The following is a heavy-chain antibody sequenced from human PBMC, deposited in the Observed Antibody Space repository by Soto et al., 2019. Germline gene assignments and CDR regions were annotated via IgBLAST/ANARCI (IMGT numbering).Heavy chain of an antibody. Sequence: QVQLVQSGAEVRKPGSSVKVSCKASGDTFSFYSIHWVRQAPGLGLEWMGRINPILSMSNYAQRFQGRVTMNPDKSTSTAYMKLSGLRSEDTAIYYCASSYGSGYRAFDYWGQGALVTVSS. CDR1: GDTFSFYS. CDR2: INPILSMS. CDR3: ASSYGSGYRAFDY. V-gene: IGHV1-69*02. J-gene: IGHJ4*02. D-gene: IGHD3-10*01.